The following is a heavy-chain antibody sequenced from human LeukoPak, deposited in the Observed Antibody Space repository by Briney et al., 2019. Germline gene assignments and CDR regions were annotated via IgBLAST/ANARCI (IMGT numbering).Heavy chain of an antibody. Sequence: PSETLSLTCTVSGGSISSSSYYWGWIRQPPGKGLEWIGSIYYSASTYYNPSLKSRVTISVDTSKNQFSLKLSSVTAADTAVYYCARHASEQLWFRYGMDVWGQGTTVTVSS. CDR1: GGSISSSSYY. CDR3: ARHASEQLWFRYGMDV. D-gene: IGHD5-18*01. V-gene: IGHV4-39*01. CDR2: IYYSAST. J-gene: IGHJ6*02.